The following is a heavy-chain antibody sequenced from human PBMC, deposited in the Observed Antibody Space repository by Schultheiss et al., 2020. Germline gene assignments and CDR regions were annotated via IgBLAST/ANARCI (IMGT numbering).Heavy chain of an antibody. CDR1: GGSISSGGYF. J-gene: IGHJ4*02. CDR3: ASGPGTTPDY. D-gene: IGHD3-10*01. V-gene: IGHV4-31*03. CDR2: INYSGST. Sequence: SETLSLTCTVSGGSISSGGYFWSWIRQHPGKGLEWIGYINYSGSTYYNPSLKSRLSISVDTSKNQFSLNLSSVTGADTAVYYCASGPGTTPDYWGQGTLVTVSS.